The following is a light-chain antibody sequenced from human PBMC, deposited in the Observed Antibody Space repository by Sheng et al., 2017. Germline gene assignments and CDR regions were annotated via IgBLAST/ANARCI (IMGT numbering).Light chain of an antibody. J-gene: IGKJ4*01. Sequence: DIQMTQSPSSLSASVGDRVTITCQASQDISNYLNWYQQKPGKAPKLLIYDASNLETGVPSRFSGSGSGTDFTFTISSLQPEDIATYYCQQYDNLPPPHFVGGTERGDQT. CDR2: DAS. CDR3: QQYDNLPPPH. CDR1: QDISNY. V-gene: IGKV1-33*01.